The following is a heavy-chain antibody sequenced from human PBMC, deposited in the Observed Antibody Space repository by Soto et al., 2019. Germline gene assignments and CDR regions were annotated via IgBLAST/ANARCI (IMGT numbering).Heavy chain of an antibody. Sequence: PGESLKISCKGSGYSFTSYWIGWVRQMPGKGLEWMGIIYPGDSDTRYSPSFQGQVTISADKSISTAYLQWSSLKASDTAMYYWARRYYCGGDCYYYGMDVWGQGTTVTVSS. CDR2: IYPGDSDT. V-gene: IGHV5-51*01. CDR3: ARRYYCGGDCYYYGMDV. D-gene: IGHD2-21*01. CDR1: GYSFTSYW. J-gene: IGHJ6*02.